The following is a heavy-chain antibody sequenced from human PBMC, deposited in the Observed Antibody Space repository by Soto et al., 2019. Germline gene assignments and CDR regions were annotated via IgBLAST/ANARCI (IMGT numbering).Heavy chain of an antibody. CDR3: AKEYSSVSRGSFDY. Sequence: EVHLLEFGGGLVQPGGSLRLSCAASGFTFTNNAMNWVRQAPGKGLEWVSGITGGGGRTFYADSVKGRFTISRDNSKNTVYLQMNNVRADDTAVYYCAKEYSSVSRGSFDYWGQGALVTVSS. J-gene: IGHJ4*02. CDR2: ITGGGGRT. D-gene: IGHD5-18*01. CDR1: GFTFTNNA. V-gene: IGHV3-23*01.